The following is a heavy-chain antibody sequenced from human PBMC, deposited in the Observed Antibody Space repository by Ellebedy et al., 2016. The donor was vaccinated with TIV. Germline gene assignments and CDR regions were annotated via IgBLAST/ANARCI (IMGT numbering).Heavy chain of an antibody. CDR3: VREETAMVLY. D-gene: IGHD5-18*01. CDR2: ISTGGSTI. CDR1: GFTFSDYY. Sequence: GGSLRLSXAASGFTFSDYYMSWIRQAPGKGLEWVAYISTGGSTIYYGDSVKGRFTISRDNAKNSLYLQMNSLRAEDTAVYYCVREETAMVLYWGQGTLVTVSS. V-gene: IGHV3-11*01. J-gene: IGHJ4*02.